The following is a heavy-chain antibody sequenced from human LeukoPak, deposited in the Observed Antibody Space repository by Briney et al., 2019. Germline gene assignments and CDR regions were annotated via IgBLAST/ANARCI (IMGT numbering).Heavy chain of an antibody. D-gene: IGHD2-2*01. CDR1: GGPISSYY. CDR3: ARREGYCSSTSCYNWFDP. V-gene: IGHV4-59*08. J-gene: IGHJ5*02. Sequence: PSETLSLTCTVSGGPISSYYWSWIRQPPGKGLEWIGYIYYSGSTNYNPSLKSRVTISVDTSKNQFSLKLSSVTAADTAVYYCARREGYCSSTSCYNWFDPWGQGTLVTVSS. CDR2: IYYSGST.